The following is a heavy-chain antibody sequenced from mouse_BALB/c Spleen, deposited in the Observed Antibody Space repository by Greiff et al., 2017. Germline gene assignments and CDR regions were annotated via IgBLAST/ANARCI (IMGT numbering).Heavy chain of an antibody. V-gene: IGHV5-4*02. CDR3: ARGGNFQLGRFAY. Sequence: EVQLVESGGGLVKPGGSLKLSCAASGFTFSDYYMYWVRQTPEKRLEWVATISDGGSYTYYPDSVKGRFTISRDNAKNNLYLQMSSLKSEDTAMYYCARGGNFQLGRFAYWGQGTLVTVSA. CDR1: GFTFSDYY. J-gene: IGHJ3*01. CDR2: ISDGGSYT. D-gene: IGHD4-1*02.